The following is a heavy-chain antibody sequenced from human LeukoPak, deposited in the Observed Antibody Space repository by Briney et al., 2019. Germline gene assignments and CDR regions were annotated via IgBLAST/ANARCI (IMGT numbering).Heavy chain of an antibody. Sequence: ASVKVSCKASGYTFTRYDINWVRQATGQGLEWMGWMNPYSGNTGYAQKFQGRITITRNTSIRTAYMELSSLRSEDTAVYYCARLFQRNELNYYDSSGYSLGYWGQGTLVTVSS. CDR3: ARLFQRNELNYYDSSGYSLGY. CDR1: GYTFTRYD. J-gene: IGHJ4*02. D-gene: IGHD3-22*01. V-gene: IGHV1-8*03. CDR2: MNPYSGNT.